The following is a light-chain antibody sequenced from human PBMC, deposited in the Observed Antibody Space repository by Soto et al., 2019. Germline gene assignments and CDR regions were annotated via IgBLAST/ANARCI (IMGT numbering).Light chain of an antibody. CDR3: SSYTTSNTLV. CDR1: SSDVGAYNF. J-gene: IGLJ2*01. CDR2: DVT. V-gene: IGLV2-14*03. Sequence: QSVLTQPASVSGSPGQSITISCTGTSSDVGAYNFVSWYQQHPGKAPKLMIYDVTNRPSGVSSHFSGSKSGNTASLAISGLQAEDEADYYCSSYTTSNTLVFGGGTKLTVL.